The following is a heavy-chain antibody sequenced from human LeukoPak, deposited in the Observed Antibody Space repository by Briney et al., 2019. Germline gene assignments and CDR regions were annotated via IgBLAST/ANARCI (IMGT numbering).Heavy chain of an antibody. CDR1: GYSISSGYY. V-gene: IGHV4-38-2*01. Sequence: PSETLSLTCAVSGYSISSGYYWGWIRPPPGKGLEWIGNIYHSGSTYYNPSLKSRVTISVDTSKNQFSLKLNSVTAADTAVYYCARYGYSSSAGDYWGQGTLVTVPS. J-gene: IGHJ4*02. D-gene: IGHD6-6*01. CDR2: IYHSGST. CDR3: ARYGYSSSAGDY.